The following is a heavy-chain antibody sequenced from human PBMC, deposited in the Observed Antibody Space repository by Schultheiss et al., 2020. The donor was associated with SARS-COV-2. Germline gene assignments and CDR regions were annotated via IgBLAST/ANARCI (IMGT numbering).Heavy chain of an antibody. Sequence: SQTLSLTCTVSGGSISTYYCSWIRQPPGKGLEWIGYIYYSGSTNYNPSLKSRVTISVDTSKNQFSLKLSSVTAADTAMYYCASGDTAMVYDYWGQGTLVTVSS. D-gene: IGHD5-18*01. CDR2: IYYSGST. V-gene: IGHV4-59*01. CDR3: ASGDTAMVYDY. CDR1: GGSISTYY. J-gene: IGHJ4*02.